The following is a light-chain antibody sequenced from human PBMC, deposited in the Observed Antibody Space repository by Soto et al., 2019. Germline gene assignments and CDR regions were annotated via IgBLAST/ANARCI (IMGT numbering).Light chain of an antibody. J-gene: IGKJ4*01. Sequence: EIVLTQSPAILSLSPGERATLSCRASQSVGTYLDWYQQKLGQAPRLLIYDASNRATGIPARFSGSGSGTDLTVTISSLEPEEFAVYYCQQRVNWLTFGGGTKLEL. CDR2: DAS. CDR1: QSVGTY. V-gene: IGKV3-11*01. CDR3: QQRVNWLT.